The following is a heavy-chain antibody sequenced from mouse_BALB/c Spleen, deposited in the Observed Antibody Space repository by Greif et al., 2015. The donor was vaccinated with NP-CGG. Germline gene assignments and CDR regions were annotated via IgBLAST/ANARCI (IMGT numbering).Heavy chain of an antibody. Sequence: QVQLKHSAAELVKPGASVKLSCKASGYTFTEYTIHWVKQRSGQGLEWIGWFYPGSGSIKYNEKFKDKATLTADKSSSTVYMELSRLTSEDSAVYFCARDGSTMITTGAMDYWGQGTSVTVSS. V-gene: IGHV1-62-2*01. CDR3: ARDGSTMITTGAMDY. CDR2: FYPGSGSI. D-gene: IGHD2-4*01. CDR1: GYTFTEYT. J-gene: IGHJ4*01.